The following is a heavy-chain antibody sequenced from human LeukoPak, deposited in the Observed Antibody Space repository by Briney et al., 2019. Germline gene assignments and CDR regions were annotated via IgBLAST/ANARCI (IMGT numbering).Heavy chain of an antibody. D-gene: IGHD4-17*01. CDR2: MSYSGST. J-gene: IGHJ3*02. V-gene: IGHV4-59*12. CDR1: GDSISSYY. CDR3: ARVGHPTQRRVLSAVSIPTAGAFDI. Sequence: SETLSLTCTVSGDSISSYYWNWIRQPPGKGLEWIGYMSYSGSTNYNPSLKSRVTISVDTSKNQFSLKLSSVTAADTAVYYCARVGHPTQRRVLSAVSIPTAGAFDIWGQGTLVTVSS.